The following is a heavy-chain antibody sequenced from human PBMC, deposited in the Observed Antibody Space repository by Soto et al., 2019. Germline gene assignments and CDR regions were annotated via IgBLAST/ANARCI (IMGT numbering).Heavy chain of an antibody. CDR1: GGSFSGYY. CDR3: ARAAGMDCSSTSCQPNYYYYYMDV. J-gene: IGHJ6*03. Sequence: SETLSLTCGFYGGSFSGYYWSWIRQPPGKGLEWIGEINHSGSTNYNPSLKSRVTISVDTSKNQFSLKLSSVTAADPAVYYCARAAGMDCSSTSCQPNYYYYYMDVWGKGTTVTVSS. CDR2: INHSGST. V-gene: IGHV4-34*01. D-gene: IGHD2-2*01.